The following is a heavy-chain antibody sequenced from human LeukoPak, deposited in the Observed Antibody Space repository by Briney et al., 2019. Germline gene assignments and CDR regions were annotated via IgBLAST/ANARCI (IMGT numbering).Heavy chain of an antibody. CDR2: ISASGGTT. CDR1: GFTFSSYV. Sequence: GGSLRLSCAASGFTFSSYVMTWVRQAPGKGLEWVSSISASGGTTYYADSVKGRFTISRDNSKNTVYMQMNSLRAEDTAVYYCAREPPRGRGSYYFDYWGQGTLVTVSS. V-gene: IGHV3-23*01. D-gene: IGHD3-10*01. J-gene: IGHJ4*02. CDR3: AREPPRGRGSYYFDY.